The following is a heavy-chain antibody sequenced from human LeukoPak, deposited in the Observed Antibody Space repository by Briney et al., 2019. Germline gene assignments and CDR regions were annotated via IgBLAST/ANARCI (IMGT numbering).Heavy chain of an antibody. CDR3: AREGYDSSGYYLY. CDR1: GGSFSSYY. CDR2: INHSGST. V-gene: IGHV4-34*01. Sequence: PSETLSLTCAVYGGSFSSYYWSWIRQPPGKGLEWIGEINHSGSTNYNPSLKSRVTISVDTSKNQFSLKLCSVTAADTAVYYCAREGYDSSGYYLYWGQGTLVTVSS. D-gene: IGHD3-22*01. J-gene: IGHJ4*02.